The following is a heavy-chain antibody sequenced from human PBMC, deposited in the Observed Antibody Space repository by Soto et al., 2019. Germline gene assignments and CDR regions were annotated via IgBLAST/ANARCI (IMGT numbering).Heavy chain of an antibody. V-gene: IGHV4-39*02. CDR3: AREGGGYCSGGSCRIDS. D-gene: IGHD2-15*01. CDR1: GGSISSSSYY. Sequence: PSETLSLTCTVSGGSISSSSYYWGWIRQPPGKGLEWIGSIYYSGNTYYNPSLKSRVTISVDTSKNQFSLKLSSVTAADTAVYYCAREGGGYCSGGSCRIDSWGQGTLVTVSS. J-gene: IGHJ4*02. CDR2: IYYSGNT.